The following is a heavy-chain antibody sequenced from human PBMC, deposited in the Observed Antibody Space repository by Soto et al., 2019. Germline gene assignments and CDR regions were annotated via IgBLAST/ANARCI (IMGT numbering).Heavy chain of an antibody. J-gene: IGHJ6*02. V-gene: IGHV3-30*18. CDR2: ISYDGSNK. D-gene: IGHD4-17*01. Sequence: GGSLRLSCAASGFTFSSYGMHWVRQAPGKGLEWVAVISYDGSNKYYADSVKGRFTISRDNSKNTLYLQMNSLRAEDTAVYYCAKAYGDYVRYYYYGMDVWGQGTTVTVSS. CDR1: GFTFSSYG. CDR3: AKAYGDYVRYYYYGMDV.